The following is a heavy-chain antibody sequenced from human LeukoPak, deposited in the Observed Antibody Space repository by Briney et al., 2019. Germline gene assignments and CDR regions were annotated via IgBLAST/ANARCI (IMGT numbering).Heavy chain of an antibody. J-gene: IGHJ4*02. CDR2: ISSNGDNT. CDR1: GFTFCTSV. Sequence: GGCLRLSCSVSGFTFCTSVMQWVRQAPGKGLEYDSAISSNGDNTYYADSVKGRVTISRDNSKNTLYLQMSSLRADDTAVYYCVRGTGYWGQGTLVTVSS. V-gene: IGHV3-64D*06. CDR3: VRGTGY.